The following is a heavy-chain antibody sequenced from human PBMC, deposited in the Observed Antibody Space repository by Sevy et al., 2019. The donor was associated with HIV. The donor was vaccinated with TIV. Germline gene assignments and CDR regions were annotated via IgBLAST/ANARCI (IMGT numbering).Heavy chain of an antibody. J-gene: IGHJ6*02. CDR1: GFTFSIFG. D-gene: IGHD3-16*01. V-gene: IGHV3-30*18. CDR2: ISYDGSNK. CDR3: AKDQWGSGFDSHYYTMDV. Sequence: GGSLRLSCAASGFTFSIFGMHWVRQAPGKGLEWVAVISYDGSNKYYADSAKGRFTISRDNSKNTLYLQMNSLRAEDTAVYYCAKDQWGSGFDSHYYTMDVWGQGTTVTVSS.